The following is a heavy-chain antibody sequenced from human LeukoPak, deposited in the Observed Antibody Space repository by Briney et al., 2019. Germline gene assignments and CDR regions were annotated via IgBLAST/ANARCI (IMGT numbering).Heavy chain of an antibody. D-gene: IGHD1-26*01. Sequence: SETLSLTCTVSGGPISSCAYYWSWIRQHPGKGLEWIGYIYYSGSTYYNPSLKSRVTISVDTSKNQFSLKLSSVTAADTAVYYCAREMVWVGATIDYYYNTDVWGQGTTVTVSS. CDR3: AREMVWVGATIDYYYNTDV. J-gene: IGHJ6*02. CDR2: IYYSGST. V-gene: IGHV4-31*03. CDR1: GGPISSCAYY.